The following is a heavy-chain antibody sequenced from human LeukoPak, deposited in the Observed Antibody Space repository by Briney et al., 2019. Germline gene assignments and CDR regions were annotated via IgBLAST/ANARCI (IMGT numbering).Heavy chain of an antibody. Sequence: GGSLSHSCAASGLSFINYGINWVREAPGKGLELVSGISRSSDTTYYAASVKGRFTISRDNSKKTLFLQRDSLRAEDTAVYFCARNRHAGYDYDYGFELQHWGKGTLVTVSS. CDR3: ARNRHAGYDYDYGFELQH. V-gene: IGHV3-23*01. CDR1: GLSFINYG. CDR2: ISRSSDTT. J-gene: IGHJ1*01. D-gene: IGHD4/OR15-4a*01.